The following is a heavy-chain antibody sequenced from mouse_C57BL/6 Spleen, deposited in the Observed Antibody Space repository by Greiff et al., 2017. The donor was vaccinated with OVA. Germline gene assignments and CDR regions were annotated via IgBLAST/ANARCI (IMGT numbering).Heavy chain of an antibody. Sequence: QLQQSGAELVRPGASVKLSCTASGFNIKDDYMHWVKQRPEQGLEWIGWIDPENGDTEYASKFQGKATITADTSSNTAYLQLSSLTSEDTAVYYCTTGWLRAYWGQGTLVTVSA. CDR2: IDPENGDT. V-gene: IGHV14-4*01. CDR1: GFNIKDDY. J-gene: IGHJ3*01. CDR3: TTGWLRAY. D-gene: IGHD1-1*02.